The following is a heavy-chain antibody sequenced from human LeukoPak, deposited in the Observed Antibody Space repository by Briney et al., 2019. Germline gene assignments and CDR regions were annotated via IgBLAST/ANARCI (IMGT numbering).Heavy chain of an antibody. CDR1: GGSVTSVSHC. Sequence: SETLSLTCTVSGGSVTSVSHCWGWIRQPPGKGLEWIGYDYCGGNTNYNPSLKSRVTISVDTSKNQFSLKLSSVTVADTAVYYCARHSPQLDYWGQGTLVTVSS. CDR2: DYCGGNT. J-gene: IGHJ4*02. V-gene: IGHV4-61*01. CDR3: ARHSPQLDY. D-gene: IGHD2-2*01.